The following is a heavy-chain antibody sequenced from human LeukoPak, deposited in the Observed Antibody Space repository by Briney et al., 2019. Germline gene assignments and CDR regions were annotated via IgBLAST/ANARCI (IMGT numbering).Heavy chain of an antibody. J-gene: IGHJ5*02. CDR3: ARYLVDQQLGISWFDP. CDR1: GGTFSSYA. D-gene: IGHD6-13*01. Sequence: ASVKVSCKASGGTFSSYAISWVRQAPGQGLEWMGRIIPILGIANYAQKFQGRVTITADKSTSTAYMKLSSLRSEDTAVYYCARYLVDQQLGISWFDPWGQGTLVTVSS. V-gene: IGHV1-69*04. CDR2: IIPILGIA.